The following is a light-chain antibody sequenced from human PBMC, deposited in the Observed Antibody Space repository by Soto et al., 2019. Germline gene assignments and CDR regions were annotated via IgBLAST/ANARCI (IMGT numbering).Light chain of an antibody. V-gene: IGKV3-15*01. Sequence: EIVLRQSPATLSVSPGERVVLSCSASESVSSNLACYQQKPGQAPRLLFYGASPRATGIPARFSGSGSGTGFTLTISSLQSADFVVYYCQQYNNWALTFGGGTKVDIK. J-gene: IGKJ4*01. CDR1: ESVSSN. CDR2: GAS. CDR3: QQYNNWALT.